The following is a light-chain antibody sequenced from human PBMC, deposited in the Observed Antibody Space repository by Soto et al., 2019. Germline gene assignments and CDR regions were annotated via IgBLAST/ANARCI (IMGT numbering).Light chain of an antibody. J-gene: IGKJ1*01. V-gene: IGKV3-15*01. CDR3: QQYNNWPPTWT. CDR2: GAS. CDR1: QSVSGN. Sequence: EIVMTQSPATLSVSPGERATLSCRARQSVSGNLAWYQQKPGQAPRLLIYGASTRATGIPARFSGSGSGTEFTLTISSLQSEDFAVYYCQQYNNWPPTWTFGQGTKVDIK.